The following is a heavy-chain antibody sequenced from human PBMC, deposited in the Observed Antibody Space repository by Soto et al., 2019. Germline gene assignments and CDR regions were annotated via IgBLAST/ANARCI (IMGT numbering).Heavy chain of an antibody. J-gene: IGHJ5*02. V-gene: IGHV4-34*01. CDR3: ARGGVVVVPAATGSPGPWWFDP. D-gene: IGHD2-2*01. CDR2: INHSGST. CDR1: GGSFSGYY. Sequence: PSETLSLTCAVYGGSFSGYYWSWIRQPPGKGLEWIGEINHSGSTNYNPSLKSRVTISVDTSKNQFSLKLSSVTAADTAVYYCARGGVVVVPAATGSPGPWWFDPWGQGTLVTVSS.